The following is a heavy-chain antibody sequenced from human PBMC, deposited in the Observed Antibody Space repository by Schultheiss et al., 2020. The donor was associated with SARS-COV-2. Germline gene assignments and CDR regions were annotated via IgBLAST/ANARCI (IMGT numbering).Heavy chain of an antibody. Sequence: GGSLRLSCAASGFTFSDYYMSWIRQAPGKGLEWVSYISSSGSTIYYADSVKGRFTISRDNAKNSLYLQMNSLRAEDTAVYYCARASLDYDFWNPRARYYGMDVWGQGTTVTVSS. CDR3: ARASLDYDFWNPRARYYGMDV. V-gene: IGHV3-11*01. CDR2: ISSSGSTI. CDR1: GFTFSDYY. J-gene: IGHJ6*02. D-gene: IGHD3-3*01.